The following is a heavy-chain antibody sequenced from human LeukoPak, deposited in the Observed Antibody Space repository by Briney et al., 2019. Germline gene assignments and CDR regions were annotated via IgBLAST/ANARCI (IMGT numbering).Heavy chain of an antibody. CDR1: GFTFEEYG. V-gene: IGHV3-20*04. D-gene: IGHD3-9*01. J-gene: IGHJ5*02. CDR3: ARGGRYRSPSPNWFDP. Sequence: GGSLRLSCAASGFTFEEYGMSWVRQPPGKGLEWVSGINWNGGSTGYADSVKGRFTISRDNAKNSLYLRMDSLRAEDTALYYCARGGRYRSPSPNWFDPWGQGTLVTVSS. CDR2: INWNGGST.